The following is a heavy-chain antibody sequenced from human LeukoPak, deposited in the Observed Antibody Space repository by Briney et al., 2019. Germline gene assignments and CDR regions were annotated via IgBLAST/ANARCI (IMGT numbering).Heavy chain of an antibody. J-gene: IGHJ4*02. V-gene: IGHV5-10-1*01. CDR1: GYSFTTYW. D-gene: IGHD6-13*01. CDR2: IDPSDSYT. Sequence: GESRKISCKGSGYSFTTYWISWVRQMPGKGLEWMGRIDPSDSYTNYSPSFQGHVTISPDKSFSTAYLQWTSLKASDPAMYYCARHAKAYGSSCDYWGQGTLVTVSS. CDR3: ARHAKAYGSSCDY.